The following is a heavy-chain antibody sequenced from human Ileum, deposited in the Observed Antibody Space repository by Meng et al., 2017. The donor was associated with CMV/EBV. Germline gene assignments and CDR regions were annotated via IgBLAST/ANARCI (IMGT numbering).Heavy chain of an antibody. J-gene: IGHJ5*02. D-gene: IGHD5-12*01. CDR1: GYTFTTFG. CDR2: IPPYNGNT. Sequence: QVQLVESGAAVTMPDTHVTLPCKASGYTFTTFGVNWVRQAPGQGLEWMGWIPPYNGNTNYALSLQGSVTMTTDTSTSTAYMELMNLRSDDTAVYYCAREEFSGYVSSWGQGTLVTVSS. V-gene: IGHV1-18*01. CDR3: AREEFSGYVSS.